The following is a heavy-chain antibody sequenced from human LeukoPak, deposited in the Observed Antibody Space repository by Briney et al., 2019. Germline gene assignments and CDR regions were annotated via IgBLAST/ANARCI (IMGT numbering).Heavy chain of an antibody. V-gene: IGHV1-2*02. Sequence: ASLKVSCKASGYTVTGYYMHWVRQAPGQGLEWMGWINHNSGGTNYAQKFQGRVTMTRATSISTAYMELSRLRSDDTAVYYWARDSPSIVVVPAAMGEDYYYYYGMDVWGQGTTVTVSS. CDR3: ARDSPSIVVVPAAMGEDYYYYYGMDV. CDR1: GYTVTGYY. J-gene: IGHJ6*02. CDR2: INHNSGGT. D-gene: IGHD2-2*01.